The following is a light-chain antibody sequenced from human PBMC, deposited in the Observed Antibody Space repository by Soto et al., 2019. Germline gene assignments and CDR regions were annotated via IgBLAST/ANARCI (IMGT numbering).Light chain of an antibody. CDR1: QSFRGL. V-gene: IGKV3-11*01. CDR3: QQRHIWPIT. J-gene: IGKJ5*01. CDR2: DAS. Sequence: LLTQSPVPLSLSPGERATLSCRASQSFRGLLAWYQQKPGQAPRLLIYDASNRATGIPPRFSGRGSGTAFTLTISSLEPEDSAVYYCQQRHIWPITFGQGTRLEIK.